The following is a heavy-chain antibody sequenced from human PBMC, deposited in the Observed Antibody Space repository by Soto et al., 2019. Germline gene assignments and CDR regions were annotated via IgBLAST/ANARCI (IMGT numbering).Heavy chain of an antibody. CDR2: IYSGGYT. J-gene: IGHJ4*02. V-gene: IGHV3-53*01. Sequence: EVQLVESGGGLIQPGGSLRLSCAVSGFTVSNNYMSWVRQAPGKGLEGVSVIYSGGYTAYGDSVKGRFTISRDNSKNTLFLQMKARRAAGRAVYSGAAQPGGGGYWGQGTLVTVSS. CDR3: AAQPGGGGY. D-gene: IGHD3-10*01. CDR1: GFTVSNNY.